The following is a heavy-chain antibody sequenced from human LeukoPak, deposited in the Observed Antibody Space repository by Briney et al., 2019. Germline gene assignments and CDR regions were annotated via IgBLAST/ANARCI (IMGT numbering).Heavy chain of an antibody. CDR2: INPDGSST. V-gene: IGHV3-74*01. J-gene: IGHJ4*02. Sequence: GGPLRLSCGASGFTFSNYWMHWVRQAPGKGLVWVSRINPDGSSTTYADSVKGRFTISRDNAKNTLYLQMNSLRAEDTAVYYCARDRQFSLDCRGQGTLVTVSS. CDR1: GFTFSNYW. CDR3: ARDRQFSLDC. D-gene: IGHD6-19*01.